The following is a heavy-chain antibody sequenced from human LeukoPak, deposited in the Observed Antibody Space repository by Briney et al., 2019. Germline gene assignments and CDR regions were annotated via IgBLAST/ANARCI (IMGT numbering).Heavy chain of an antibody. Sequence: GASVKVSCKASGYTFTAYYMHWLRQAPGQGLEWMGWINPHSGGAKLAQNLQGRVTMTRDTSISTAYMDLSSLRSDDTAVYYCARGDYYDSSVYYYDWGQGTLVTVSS. J-gene: IGHJ4*02. D-gene: IGHD3-22*01. CDR1: GYTFTAYY. V-gene: IGHV1-2*02. CDR2: INPHSGGA. CDR3: ARGDYYDSSVYYYD.